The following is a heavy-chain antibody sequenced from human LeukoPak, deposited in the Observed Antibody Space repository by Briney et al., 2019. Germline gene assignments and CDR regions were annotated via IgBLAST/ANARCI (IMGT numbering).Heavy chain of an antibody. V-gene: IGHV4-59*12. CDR3: ARGAGYSREVNFYHYMDV. CDR1: GGSINNYW. J-gene: IGHJ6*03. Sequence: SETLSLTCSVSGGSINNYWWNWIRQPPGKGLEWIGSIYHSGSTYYNPSLKSRVTISIDTSKNQFSLNLTSVTAADTAVYYCARGAGYSREVNFYHYMDVWGKGTTVTVSS. CDR2: IYHSGST. D-gene: IGHD1-26*01.